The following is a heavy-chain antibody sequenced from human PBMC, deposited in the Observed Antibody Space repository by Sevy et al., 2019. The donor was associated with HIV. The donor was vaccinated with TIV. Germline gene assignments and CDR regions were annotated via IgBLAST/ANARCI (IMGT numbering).Heavy chain of an antibody. CDR1: GFTFSSYT. CDR3: TRDASPYCSGGRCYFDAFDI. J-gene: IGHJ3*02. D-gene: IGHD2-15*01. V-gene: IGHV3-48*01. CDR2: ISTTSIIT. Sequence: GGSLRLSCAASGFTFSSYTMNWVRQAPGKGLEWVSYISTTSIITYYADSVRGRFTISRDNAKNSLYLQMNSLRAEDTAVYYCTRDASPYCSGGRCYFDAFDIWGQGTMVTVSS.